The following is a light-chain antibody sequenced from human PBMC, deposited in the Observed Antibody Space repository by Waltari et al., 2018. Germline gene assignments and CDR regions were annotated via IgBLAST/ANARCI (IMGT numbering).Light chain of an antibody. V-gene: IGLV2-14*03. Sequence: QSALTQPASVSGSPGQSITISCPGTSPAVGAYTYIPWYQQHPGKVPKVMIFDVSNRPSGVSNRFSGSKSGNTASLTISGLQAEDEADYYCASYTSRNTLVFGSGTKVTIL. CDR1: SPAVGAYTY. J-gene: IGLJ1*01. CDR3: ASYTSRNTLV. CDR2: DVS.